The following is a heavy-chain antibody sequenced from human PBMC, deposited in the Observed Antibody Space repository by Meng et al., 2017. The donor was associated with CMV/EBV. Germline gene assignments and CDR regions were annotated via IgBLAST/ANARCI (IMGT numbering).Heavy chain of an antibody. CDR2: MNPIFGTA. D-gene: IGHD1-26*01. Sequence: VWGQASGGTLSRAAIGWVQGAGGEGLGWIGGMNPIFGTANDGQKYQGEVTITADESTGTAYMELSSLRSEDTGVYYCASKDGSYDYWGQGTLVTVSS. V-gene: IGHV1-69*01. CDR1: GGTLSRAA. CDR3: ASKDGSYDY. J-gene: IGHJ4*02.